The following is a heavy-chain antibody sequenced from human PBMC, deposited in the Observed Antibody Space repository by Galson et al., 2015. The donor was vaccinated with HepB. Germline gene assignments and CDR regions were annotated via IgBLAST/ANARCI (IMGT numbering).Heavy chain of an antibody. CDR2: INQSGNT. J-gene: IGHJ3*02. Sequence: ETLSLTCAVYGGSFSDYYWHWIRQPPGTGLEWIGEINQSGNTNYNPSLKSRVSISVDTSKDQFSLELRSLAAADTAVYYCARGSCSRPTCYTKSHDAFDIWGQGTMVTVSS. CDR3: ARGSCSRPTCYTKSHDAFDI. CDR1: GGSFSDYY. D-gene: IGHD2-2*02. V-gene: IGHV4-34*01.